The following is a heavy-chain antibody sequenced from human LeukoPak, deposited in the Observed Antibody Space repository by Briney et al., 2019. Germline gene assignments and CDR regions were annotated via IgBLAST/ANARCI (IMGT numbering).Heavy chain of an antibody. CDR1: GFTFSSYS. J-gene: IGHJ6*02. CDR2: ISSSGSYI. D-gene: IGHD1-14*01. V-gene: IGHV3-21*01. Sequence: GGSLRLSCAASGFTFSSYSMNWVRQAPGKGLEWVSSISSSGSYIYYADSVKGRFTISRDNAKNSLYLQMNSLRAEDTAVYYCARDIISPYYYYGMDVWGQGTTVTVSS. CDR3: ARDIISPYYYYGMDV.